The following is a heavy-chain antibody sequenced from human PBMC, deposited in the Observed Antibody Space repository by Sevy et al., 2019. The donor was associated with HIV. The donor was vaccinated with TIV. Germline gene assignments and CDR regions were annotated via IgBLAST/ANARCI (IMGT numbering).Heavy chain of an antibody. CDR1: GFTFSDYY. CDR2: IDSRGSTI. J-gene: IGHJ6*02. V-gene: IGHV3-11*04. D-gene: IGHD1-26*01. Sequence: GGSLRLSCAASGFTFSDYYMSWIRQAPGKGLEWVSYIDSRGSTIYYADSVKGRFTISRDNSKNTVYLEMNSLRNEDTAIYFCANAYSGSYSHSYLYALDVWGQGTTVTVSS. CDR3: ANAYSGSYSHSYLYALDV.